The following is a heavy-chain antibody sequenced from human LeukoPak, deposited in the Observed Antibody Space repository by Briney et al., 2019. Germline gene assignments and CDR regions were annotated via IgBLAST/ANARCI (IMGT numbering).Heavy chain of an antibody. D-gene: IGHD2-15*01. Sequence: ASVKVSCKASGYTFTSYDINWVRQATGQGLEWMGWMNPNSGNTVYAQKFQGRVTITRNTSISTAHMALSSLRSEDTAVYYCARARSYRYCSGGSCYSKYNWFDPWGQGTLVTVSS. CDR1: GYTFTSYD. CDR3: ARARSYRYCSGGSCYSKYNWFDP. J-gene: IGHJ5*02. V-gene: IGHV1-8*01. CDR2: MNPNSGNT.